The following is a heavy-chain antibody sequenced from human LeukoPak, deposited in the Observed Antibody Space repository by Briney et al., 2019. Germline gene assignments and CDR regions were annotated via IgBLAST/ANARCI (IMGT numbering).Heavy chain of an antibody. D-gene: IGHD5-24*01. J-gene: IGHJ4*02. Sequence: SGESLKISCKGSGYTFTSSWLGWVRQMPGEGLEWMGIIYPGDSDTRYSPSLQGQVTISADKSIKTAYLQWNSLKASDTAMYYCAKGDGYNAFDSWGQGTLVTVSS. CDR3: AKGDGYNAFDS. CDR1: GYTFTSSW. V-gene: IGHV5-51*01. CDR2: IYPGDSDT.